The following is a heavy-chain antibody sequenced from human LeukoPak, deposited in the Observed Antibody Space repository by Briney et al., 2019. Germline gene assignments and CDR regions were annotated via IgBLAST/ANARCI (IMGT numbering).Heavy chain of an antibody. V-gene: IGHV3-7*01. J-gene: IGHJ4*02. CDR3: ASHQSRRFDY. Sequence: GGSLRLSCGASGFTFSTYWMIWVRQAPGKGLEWVANIKQDGSEKYYVDSVKGRFTISRDNAKNSLYLQMNSLRAEDTAIYYCASHQSRRFDYWGQGTLVTVSS. CDR1: GFTFSTYW. CDR2: IKQDGSEK.